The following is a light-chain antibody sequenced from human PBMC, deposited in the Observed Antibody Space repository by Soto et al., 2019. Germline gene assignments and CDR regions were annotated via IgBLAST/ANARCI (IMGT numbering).Light chain of an antibody. CDR2: GAS. CDR1: QSVSSN. V-gene: IGKV3-15*01. J-gene: IGKJ1*01. Sequence: EIVMTQSPATLSVSPAERATLSCRASQSVSSNLAWYQQKPGQAPRLLIYGASTRATGIPARFSGSGSGTEFTLTISSLQSEDFAVYYCQQYNNWWTFGQGTKV. CDR3: QQYNNWWT.